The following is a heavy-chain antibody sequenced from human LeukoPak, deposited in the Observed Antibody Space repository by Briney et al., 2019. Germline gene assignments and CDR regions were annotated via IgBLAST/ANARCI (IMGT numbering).Heavy chain of an antibody. CDR1: GFTFSNYW. CDR2: IGSYT. CDR3: AKDAWIQLWSYYYYMDV. J-gene: IGHJ6*03. V-gene: IGHV3-74*01. D-gene: IGHD5-18*01. Sequence: GGSLRLSCAASGFTFSNYWMHWVRQAPGKGLVWVSRIGSYTTYADAVKGRFTISRDNSKNTLYLQMNSLRAEDTAVYYCAKDAWIQLWSYYYYMDVWGKGTTVTVSS.